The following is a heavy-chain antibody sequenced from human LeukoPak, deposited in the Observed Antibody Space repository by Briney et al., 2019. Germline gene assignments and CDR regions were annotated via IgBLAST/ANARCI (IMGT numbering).Heavy chain of an antibody. CDR3: ARGMATGGRLDY. CDR1: GFTFDDYA. J-gene: IGHJ4*02. Sequence: GRSLRLSCAASGFTFDDYAMHWVRQAPGKGLEWGSGISWNSGSIGYADSVKGRFTISRDNAKNSLFLQMNSLRAEDMALYYCARGMATGGRLDYWGQGTLVTVSS. D-gene: IGHD5-24*01. CDR2: ISWNSGSI. V-gene: IGHV3-9*03.